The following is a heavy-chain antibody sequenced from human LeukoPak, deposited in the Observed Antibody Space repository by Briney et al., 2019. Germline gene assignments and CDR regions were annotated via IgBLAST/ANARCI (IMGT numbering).Heavy chain of an antibody. CDR3: VKEIIYGSGFY. CDR2: ISGSGGST. J-gene: IGHJ4*02. Sequence: GGTLRLSCAASGFTFSNYAMSWVRQAPGKGLEWVSVISGSGGSTYYADSVKGRFTISRDNSKNTLYLQMNSLRAEDTAVYYCVKEIIYGSGFYWGQGTLVTVSS. D-gene: IGHD3-10*01. V-gene: IGHV3-23*01. CDR1: GFTFSNYA.